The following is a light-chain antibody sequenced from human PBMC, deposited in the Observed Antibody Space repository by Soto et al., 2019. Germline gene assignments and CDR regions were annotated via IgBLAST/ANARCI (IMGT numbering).Light chain of an antibody. CDR3: CSYAGSRGVV. V-gene: IGLV2-23*02. CDR2: EVS. J-gene: IGLJ2*01. Sequence: QSVLTQPASVSGSPGQSITISCTRTSSDVGSYNLVSWYQQHPGKAPKLMIYEVSKRPSGVSNRFSGSKSGNTASLTISGLQAEDEADYYCCSYAGSRGVVFGGGTKVTVL. CDR1: SSDVGSYNL.